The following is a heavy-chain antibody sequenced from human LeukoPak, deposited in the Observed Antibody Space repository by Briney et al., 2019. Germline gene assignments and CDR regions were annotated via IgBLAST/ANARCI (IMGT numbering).Heavy chain of an antibody. Sequence: GGSLRLSCAASGFTFSSLWMSWVRQAPGRGPEWVANINQDGGTTYYVASVKGRFTISRDNAKNSLSLQMSSLRAEDTAVYYCARARTAYAFDIWGQGTMVTVSS. V-gene: IGHV3-7*04. CDR2: INQDGGTT. J-gene: IGHJ3*02. CDR3: ARARTAYAFDI. CDR1: GFTFSSLW. D-gene: IGHD1-1*01.